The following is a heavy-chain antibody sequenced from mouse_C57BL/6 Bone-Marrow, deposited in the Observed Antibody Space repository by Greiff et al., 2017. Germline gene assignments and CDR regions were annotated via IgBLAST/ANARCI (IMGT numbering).Heavy chain of an antibody. Sequence: VQLQQSGAELVQPGASVKISCKASGYAFSSYWMNWVKQRPGKGLEWIGQIYPGDGDSTYNGKFNGKATLTAYKSSSTAYLQLSSLTSEASAVAFCARSGGSSPYYFDYWGQGTTLTVSS. D-gene: IGHD1-1*01. J-gene: IGHJ2*01. V-gene: IGHV1-80*01. CDR2: IYPGDGDS. CDR3: ARSGGSSPYYFDY. CDR1: GYAFSSYW.